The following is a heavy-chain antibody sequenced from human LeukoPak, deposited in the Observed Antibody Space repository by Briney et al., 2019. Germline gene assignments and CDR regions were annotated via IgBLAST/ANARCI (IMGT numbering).Heavy chain of an antibody. V-gene: IGHV3-53*01. J-gene: IGHJ4*02. CDR1: EFTVSSYY. CDR2: TYSGGTS. CDR3: ERVYCYSCGFDY. D-gene: IGHD2-2*02. Sequence: PGGSLRLSCAASEFTVSSYYMSWVRQAPGKGLEWVSVTYSGGTSDYADSVKGRFTISRDNSKNTLYLQMNSLRAEDTAVYYWERVYCYSCGFDYSGQGALVTVYS.